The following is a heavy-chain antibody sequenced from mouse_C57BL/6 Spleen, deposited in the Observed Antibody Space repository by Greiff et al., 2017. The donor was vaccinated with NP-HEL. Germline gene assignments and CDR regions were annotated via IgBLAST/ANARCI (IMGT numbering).Heavy chain of an antibody. CDR1: GYAFTNYL. V-gene: IGHV1-54*01. Sequence: QVQLQQSGAELVRPGTSVKVSCKASGYAFTNYLIEWVKQRPGQGLEWIGVINPGSGGTNDNEKFKGKATLTADKSSSSAYMQLSSLTSEDSAVYFCARRNDGYLAYWGQGTLVTVSA. CDR2: INPGSGGT. D-gene: IGHD2-3*01. CDR3: ARRNDGYLAY. J-gene: IGHJ3*01.